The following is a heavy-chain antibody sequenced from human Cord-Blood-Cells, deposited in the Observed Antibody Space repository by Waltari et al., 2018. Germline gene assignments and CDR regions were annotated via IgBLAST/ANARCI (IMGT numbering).Heavy chain of an antibody. CDR1: GGTFSSYA. J-gene: IGHJ3*02. CDR2: IIPIFGTA. D-gene: IGHD1-1*01. Sequence: QVQLVQSGAEVKKPGSSVKVSCKASGGTFSSYAISWVRQAPGQGLEWMGGIIPIFGTANYAQKFQGRVTIPAEEATSTAYMELSSLRSEDTAVYYCAREGDTTVTTLDAFDIWGQGTMVTVSS. V-gene: IGHV1-69*01. CDR3: AREGDTTVTTLDAFDI.